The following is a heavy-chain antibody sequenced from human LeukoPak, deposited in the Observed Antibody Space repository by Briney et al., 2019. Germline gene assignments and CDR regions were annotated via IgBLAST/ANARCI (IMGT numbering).Heavy chain of an antibody. CDR2: ISETSTYI. D-gene: IGHD6-13*01. CDR3: ARAAYSSSWYWDY. Sequence: GGSLRLSCGASGFTFSSYSMIWVRQAPGKGLEWIASISETSTYIFYADSLKGRFTISRDNAKNSLYLQMNSLRAEDTAVYYCARAAYSSSWYWDYWGQGSLVTVSS. J-gene: IGHJ4*02. V-gene: IGHV3-21*01. CDR1: GFTFSSYS.